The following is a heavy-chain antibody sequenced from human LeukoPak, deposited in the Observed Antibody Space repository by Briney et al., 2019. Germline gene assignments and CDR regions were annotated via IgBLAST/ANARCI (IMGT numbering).Heavy chain of an antibody. V-gene: IGHV1-18*01. CDR1: GYTFTSYG. Sequence: ASVKVSCKASGYTFTSYGISWVRQAPGQGLEWMGWISAHNGNTNYAQKLQGRVTMTTDTSTSTAYMELRSLRSDDTAVYYCARDAITIFGVVTPFDPWGQGTLVTVSS. D-gene: IGHD3-3*01. J-gene: IGHJ5*02. CDR3: ARDAITIFGVVTPFDP. CDR2: ISAHNGNT.